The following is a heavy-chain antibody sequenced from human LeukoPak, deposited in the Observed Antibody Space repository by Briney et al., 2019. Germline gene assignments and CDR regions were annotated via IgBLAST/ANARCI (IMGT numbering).Heavy chain of an antibody. V-gene: IGHV7-4-1*02. D-gene: IGHD3/OR15-3a*01. CDR2: INTNTGNP. CDR1: GYTFTSYA. J-gene: IGHJ6*02. CDR3: ARGGPYDFYYYGMDV. Sequence: ASVKVSCKASGYTFTSYAMSWVRQAPGQGLEWMGWINTNTGNPTYAQGFTGRFVFSLDTSVSTAYLQISSLKAEDTAVYYCARGGPYDFYYYGMDVWGQGTTVTVSS.